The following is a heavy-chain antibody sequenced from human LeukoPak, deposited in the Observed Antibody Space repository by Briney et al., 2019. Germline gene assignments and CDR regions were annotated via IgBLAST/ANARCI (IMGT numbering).Heavy chain of an antibody. Sequence: PSETLSLTCAVSGGSFSSGGNSWSWIRQPPGKGLEWIGYIYYSGSTYYNPSLKSRITISVDTSKNQFSLRLSSVTAADTAVYYCARVPTLYGSGSYSPTYYFDYWGQGILVTVSS. V-gene: IGHV4-30-4*07. CDR3: ARVPTLYGSGSYSPTYYFDY. J-gene: IGHJ4*02. D-gene: IGHD3-10*01. CDR2: IYYSGST. CDR1: GGSFSSGGNS.